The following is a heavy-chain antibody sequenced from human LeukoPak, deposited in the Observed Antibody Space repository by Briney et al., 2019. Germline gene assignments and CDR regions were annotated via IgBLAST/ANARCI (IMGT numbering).Heavy chain of an antibody. Sequence: GGSLRLSCAASGFVFSDYSSNWVRQAPGKGLEWVSYISGSGTIIYYADSVKGRFTISRDNAKNSLYLQMNSLRAEDTAVYYCARSSKTDYWGQGTLVTVSS. CDR2: ISGSGTII. V-gene: IGHV3-48*01. J-gene: IGHJ4*02. CDR1: GFVFSDYS. D-gene: IGHD6-6*01. CDR3: ARSSKTDY.